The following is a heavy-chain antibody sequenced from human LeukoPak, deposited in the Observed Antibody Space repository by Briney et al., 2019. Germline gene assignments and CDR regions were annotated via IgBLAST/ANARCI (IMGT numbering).Heavy chain of an antibody. Sequence: PSETLSLTCNVSGGSISSYYCSWIRQSPEKGLEWVGYVTYSGGTNYNPSLKSRVIISVDTSKNQFSLNLSSVTAADTAVYYCARELWIAAAGTMAFDYWGQGTLVTVSS. CDR3: ARELWIAAAGTMAFDY. V-gene: IGHV4-59*12. J-gene: IGHJ4*02. CDR1: GGSISSYY. D-gene: IGHD6-13*01. CDR2: VTYSGGT.